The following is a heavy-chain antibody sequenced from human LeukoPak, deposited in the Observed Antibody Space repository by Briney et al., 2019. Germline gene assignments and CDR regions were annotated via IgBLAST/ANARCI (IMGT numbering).Heavy chain of an antibody. J-gene: IGHJ3*01. CDR1: DGSTTGYY. V-gene: IGHV4-59*08. CDR2: VYYTGRT. D-gene: IGHD3-10*01. Sequence: SETLSLTCSVSDGSTTGYYWSWIRQPPGKGLEWIAYVYYTGRTLYNPSLESRVTISVDTSKTQFSLTVTSVTAADTAVYYCARHMSVSYDAFDPWGRGTTVTVSS. CDR3: ARHMSVSYDAFDP.